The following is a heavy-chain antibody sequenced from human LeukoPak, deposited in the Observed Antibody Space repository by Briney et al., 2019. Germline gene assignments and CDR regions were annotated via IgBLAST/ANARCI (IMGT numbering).Heavy chain of an antibody. CDR1: GFTFSSYG. D-gene: IGHD4-17*01. V-gene: IGHV3-30*03. J-gene: IGHJ4*02. CDR2: ISYDGSNK. Sequence: GGSLRLSCAASGFTFSSYGMHWVRQAPSKGLEWVAVISYDGSNKYYADSVKGRFTISRDNSKNTLYLQMNSLRAEDTAVYYCASTVTTATGDYWGQGTLVTVSS. CDR3: ASTVTTATGDY.